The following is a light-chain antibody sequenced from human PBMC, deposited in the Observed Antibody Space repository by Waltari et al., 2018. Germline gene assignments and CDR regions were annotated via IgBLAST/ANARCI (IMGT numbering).Light chain of an antibody. CDR2: AVF. Sequence: EIVLTQSPATLSVSPGERATLSCRASQSVSGELAWYQHKPGKPPTLLIYAVFNRAAGVPVRFSGSGSGTDFTLTSSSLEPEDFAVYFCQQRTKWPRTFGQGTKVEI. J-gene: IGKJ1*01. V-gene: IGKV3-11*01. CDR1: QSVSGE. CDR3: QQRTKWPRT.